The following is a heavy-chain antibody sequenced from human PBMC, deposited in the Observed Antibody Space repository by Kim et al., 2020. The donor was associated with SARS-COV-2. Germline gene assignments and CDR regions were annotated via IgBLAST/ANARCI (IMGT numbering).Heavy chain of an antibody. CDR1: GYSVTSYW. V-gene: IGHV5-51*01. J-gene: IGHJ6*03. Sequence: GESLKISCKGSGYSVTSYWIGWVRQMPGKGLEWMGSIYPGDSDTRYSPSFQGQVTISADKSISTAYLQCSSLKASDTAMYYCARHRGYYYYYMHVWGKGTTVTVSS. CDR3: ARHRGYYYYYMHV. CDR2: IYPGDSDT.